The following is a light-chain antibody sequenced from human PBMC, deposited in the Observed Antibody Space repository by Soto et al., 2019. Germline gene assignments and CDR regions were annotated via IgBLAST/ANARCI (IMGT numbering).Light chain of an antibody. J-gene: IGLJ2*01. Sequence: QSALTQPASVSGSPGQSITISCTGTSSDVGGYNYVSWYQQHPGKAPKLMIYDVSNRPSGVSNRFSGSKSGNTASLTFSGLQAEDEADYYCSSYTSSSTVFGGGTKVTVL. V-gene: IGLV2-14*01. CDR3: SSYTSSSTV. CDR2: DVS. CDR1: SSDVGGYNY.